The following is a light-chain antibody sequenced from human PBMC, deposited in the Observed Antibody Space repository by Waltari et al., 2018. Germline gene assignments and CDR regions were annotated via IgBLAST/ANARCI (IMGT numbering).Light chain of an antibody. Sequence: QSVLTQPASVSGSPGQSITISCTGSRSDVGNYNFVSWYQQHPDEAPKLVIYEGSKRPSVIFVCSSGAKSGNPASLTISRLQAEDEADDFCCSYAGSRTPWVFGGGTRVTVL. V-gene: IGLV2-23*01. CDR3: CSYAGSRTPWV. J-gene: IGLJ3*02. CDR2: EGS. CDR1: RSDVGNYNF.